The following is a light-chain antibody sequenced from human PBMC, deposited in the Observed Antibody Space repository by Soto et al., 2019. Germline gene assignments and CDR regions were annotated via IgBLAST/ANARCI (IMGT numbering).Light chain of an antibody. V-gene: IGLV2-11*01. CDR2: DVF. J-gene: IGLJ2*01. Sequence: QSALTQPRSVSGSPGQSVTISCSGTSSDVGGYEYVSWYQQRPGKAPKLIIYDVFKRPLGVPGRFSASKSGNTASLTISGLQAEDEADYHCSSPAGSYTLVFGGGTKLTVL. CDR1: SSDVGGYEY. CDR3: SSPAGSYTLV.